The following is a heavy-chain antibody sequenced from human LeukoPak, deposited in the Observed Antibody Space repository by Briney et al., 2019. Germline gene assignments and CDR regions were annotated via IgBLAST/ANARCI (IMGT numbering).Heavy chain of an antibody. CDR1: GYTFTGYY. D-gene: IGHD4-23*01. CDR3: ARWELRWYAFDI. CDR2: INPNSGGT. V-gene: IGHV1-2*02. Sequence: ASVKVSCKASGYTFTGYYMHWVRQAPGQGLEWMGWINPNSGGTNYAQKFQGRVTMTRDTSISTAYMELSRLRSDDTAVYYCARWELRWYAFDIWGQGTMVTVSS. J-gene: IGHJ3*02.